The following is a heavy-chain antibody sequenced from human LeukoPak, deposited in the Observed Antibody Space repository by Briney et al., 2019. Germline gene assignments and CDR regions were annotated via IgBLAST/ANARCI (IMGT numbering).Heavy chain of an antibody. J-gene: IGHJ6*03. V-gene: IGHV4-39*07. CDR3: ARERDIVVVPAAMGVSYYYYYYMDV. Sequence: SETLSLTCTVSGGFISSTSFYWGWIRQPPGKGLEWIGSIYYSGNTSYNPSLKSRVTISVDTSKNQFSLKLSSVTAADTAVYYCARERDIVVVPAAMGVSYYYYYYMDVWGKGTTVTISS. CDR2: IYYSGNT. CDR1: GGFISSTSFY. D-gene: IGHD2-2*01.